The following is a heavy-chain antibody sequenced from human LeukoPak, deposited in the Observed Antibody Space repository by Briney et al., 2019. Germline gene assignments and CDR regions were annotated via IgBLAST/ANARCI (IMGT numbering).Heavy chain of an antibody. Sequence: PSETLSLTCTVSGGSISSYNWSWTRQPPGKGLEWIGSIYYSRSTKYNPSPKSRVTISVDTSKSQFSLKISSVTAADTAVYYCARLGENGDDYDYGMDVRGQGTTVTVSS. CDR2: IYYSRST. V-gene: IGHV4-59*01. D-gene: IGHD4-17*01. CDR1: GGSISSYN. CDR3: ARLGENGDDYDYGMDV. J-gene: IGHJ6*02.